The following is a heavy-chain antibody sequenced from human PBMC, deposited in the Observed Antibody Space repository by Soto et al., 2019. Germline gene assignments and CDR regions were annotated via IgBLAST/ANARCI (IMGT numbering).Heavy chain of an antibody. Sequence: SETLSLTCTVSGGSISSYCWSWIRQPAGKGLEWIGRIYTSGSTNYNPSLKSRVTMSVDTSKNQFSLKLSSVTAADTAVYYCARVGVTMVRGVITVWFDPWGQGTLVTVSS. J-gene: IGHJ5*02. D-gene: IGHD3-10*01. CDR1: GGSISSYC. CDR3: ARVGVTMVRGVITVWFDP. CDR2: IYTSGST. V-gene: IGHV4-4*07.